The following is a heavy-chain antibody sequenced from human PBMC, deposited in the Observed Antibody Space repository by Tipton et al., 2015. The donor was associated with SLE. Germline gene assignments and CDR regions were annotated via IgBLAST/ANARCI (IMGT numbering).Heavy chain of an antibody. Sequence: SLRLSCAGSGFTFSSYWLHWVRQVPGKGLMWVSRVNMDGVTTEYADSVKGRFTVSRDNSKNTLYLQMNSLTAEDTAVYFCARDLPVGGFRVFDIWGQGTMVTVSS. CDR1: GFTFSSYW. CDR3: ARDLPVGGFRVFDI. D-gene: IGHD3-16*01. J-gene: IGHJ3*02. V-gene: IGHV3-74*03. CDR2: VNMDGVTT.